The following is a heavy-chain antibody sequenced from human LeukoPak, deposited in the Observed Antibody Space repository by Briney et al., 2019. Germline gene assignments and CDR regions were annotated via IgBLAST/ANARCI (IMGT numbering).Heavy chain of an antibody. CDR3: AKDVTPGIAVAGTCFDY. J-gene: IGHJ4*02. D-gene: IGHD6-19*01. CDR1: GFTFSSYA. CDR2: ISGSGGST. Sequence: PGGSLRLSCAASGFTFSSYAMSWVRQAPGKGLEWVSAISGSGGSTYYADSVKGRFTISRDNSKNTLYLQMNSLRAEDTAVYYCAKDVTPGIAVAGTCFDYWGQGTLVTVSS. V-gene: IGHV3-23*01.